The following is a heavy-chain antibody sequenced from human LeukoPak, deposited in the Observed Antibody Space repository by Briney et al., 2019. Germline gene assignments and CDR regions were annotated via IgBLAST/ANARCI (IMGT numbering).Heavy chain of an antibody. J-gene: IGHJ5*02. V-gene: IGHV1-69*05. CDR1: GGTFSSYA. Sequence: SVKVSCKASGGTFSSYAISWVRQAPGQGLEWMGGIIPIFGTANYAQKFQGRVTITTDESTSTAYMELSSLRSEDTAVYYCARGGVTTTNRFDPWGQGTLVTVSS. CDR3: ARGGVTTTNRFDP. CDR2: IIPIFGTA. D-gene: IGHD4-17*01.